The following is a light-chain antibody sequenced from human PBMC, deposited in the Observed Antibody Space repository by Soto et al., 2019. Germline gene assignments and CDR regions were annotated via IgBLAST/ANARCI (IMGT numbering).Light chain of an antibody. CDR2: GTS. J-gene: IGKJ1*01. Sequence: AIQMTQSPSSLSASVGDRDTITCRASQGIGTELVWYQQRPGKAPKLLIYGTSTLQDGVPSRFSGSGSDTDFTLTISCLRPEDFATYYCLQDYTYPRTFSQGTKVNIK. CDR1: QGIGTE. CDR3: LQDYTYPRT. V-gene: IGKV1-6*01.